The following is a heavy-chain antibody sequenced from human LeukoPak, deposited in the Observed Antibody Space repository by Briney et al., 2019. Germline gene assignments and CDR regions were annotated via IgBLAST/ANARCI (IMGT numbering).Heavy chain of an antibody. CDR1: GFSFSSYV. V-gene: IGHV3-23*01. J-gene: IGHJ4*02. CDR2: ISGSGGST. Sequence: GGSLRLSCAASGFSFSSYVMSWVRQAPGKGLEWVSGISGSGGSTYYADSAKGRFAISRDNSKNTLYLQMNSLRAEDTAGYYCAKVPYYGSGSYPFDYWGQGTLVTVSS. D-gene: IGHD3-10*01. CDR3: AKVPYYGSGSYPFDY.